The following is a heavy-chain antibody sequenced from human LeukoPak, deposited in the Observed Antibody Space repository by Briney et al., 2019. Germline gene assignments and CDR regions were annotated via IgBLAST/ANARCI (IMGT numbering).Heavy chain of an antibody. J-gene: IGHJ5*02. V-gene: IGHV1-2*02. Sequence: ASVKVSCKASGYTFADYYMNWVRQAPGQGLVWMGWIHPDNGGTNYAQKFQGRVIMTRDTSITTVYMELSGLRSDDTAIYYCARGDYYGSPKTVAAWGQGTLVTVSS. CDR2: IHPDNGGT. D-gene: IGHD3-10*01. CDR3: ARGDYYGSPKTVAA. CDR1: GYTFADYY.